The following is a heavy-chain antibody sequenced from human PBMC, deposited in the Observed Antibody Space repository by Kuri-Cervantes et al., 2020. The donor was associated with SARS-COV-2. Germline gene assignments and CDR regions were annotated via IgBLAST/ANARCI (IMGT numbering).Heavy chain of an antibody. J-gene: IGHJ6*02. CDR1: GYTFTSYA. Sequence: ASVKVSCKASGYTFTSYAMHWVRQAPGQRLGWMGWINAGNGNTKYSQKFQGRVTITRDTSASTAYMELSSLRSDDTAVYYCAREVKNYGMDVWGQGTTVTVSS. V-gene: IGHV1-3*01. CDR2: INAGNGNT. CDR3: AREVKNYGMDV. D-gene: IGHD3-22*01.